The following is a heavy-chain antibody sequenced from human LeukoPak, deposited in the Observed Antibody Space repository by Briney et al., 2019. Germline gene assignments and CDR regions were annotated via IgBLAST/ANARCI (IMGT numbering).Heavy chain of an antibody. Sequence: GGSLRLSCAASRFSFSSYSMNWVRQAPGKGLEWVSSISSSSSSIYYADSVQGRFTVSRDNAKNSLYLQMDSLRAEDTAVYYCARAMGLQRQLAFDYWGQGTQVTVSS. CDR2: ISSSSSSI. D-gene: IGHD6-13*01. V-gene: IGHV3-21*01. CDR1: RFSFSSYS. CDR3: ARAMGLQRQLAFDY. J-gene: IGHJ4*02.